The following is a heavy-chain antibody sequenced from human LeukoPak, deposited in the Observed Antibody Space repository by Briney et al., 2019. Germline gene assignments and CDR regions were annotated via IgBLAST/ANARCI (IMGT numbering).Heavy chain of an antibody. CDR1: GGSISSYY. J-gene: IGHJ4*02. CDR3: ARVADDYGDYYFDY. Sequence: SETLSLTCTVSGGSISSYYWSWIRQPPGKGLEWIGYIYYSGSTNYNPSLKSRVTISVDTSKNQFSLKLSSVTAADTAVYYCARVADDYGDYYFDYWGQGTLVTVSS. V-gene: IGHV4-59*01. CDR2: IYYSGST. D-gene: IGHD4-17*01.